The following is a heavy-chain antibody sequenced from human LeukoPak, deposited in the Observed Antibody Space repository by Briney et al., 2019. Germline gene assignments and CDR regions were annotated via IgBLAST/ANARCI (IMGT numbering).Heavy chain of an antibody. Sequence: ASVKVSCKASGYTFTDYYMHWVRQAPGQGLEWMGWINPNSGGPNYAQKFQGSVTMTRDTSISTAYMELSRLRSEDTAVYYCARDRGAGDYYYYGMDVWGQGTTVTVSS. CDR2: INPNSGGP. D-gene: IGHD3-10*01. J-gene: IGHJ6*02. CDR1: GYTFTDYY. V-gene: IGHV1-2*02. CDR3: ARDRGAGDYYYYGMDV.